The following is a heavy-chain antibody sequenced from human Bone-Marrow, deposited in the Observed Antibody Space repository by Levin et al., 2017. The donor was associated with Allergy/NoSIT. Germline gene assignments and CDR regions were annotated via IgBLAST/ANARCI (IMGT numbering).Heavy chain of an antibody. CDR1: GFSFSDYY. V-gene: IGHV3-11*01. CDR2: ISFSGSII. J-gene: IGHJ4*02. Sequence: GESLKISCAASGFSFSDYYMSWIRQAPGKGLEWISYISFSGSIIYYADSVKGRFTISRDNANNSLYLQMNSLRAEDTAVYYCARRRDGYNWVADYWGQGTLVTVSS. D-gene: IGHD5-24*01. CDR3: ARRRDGYNWVADY.